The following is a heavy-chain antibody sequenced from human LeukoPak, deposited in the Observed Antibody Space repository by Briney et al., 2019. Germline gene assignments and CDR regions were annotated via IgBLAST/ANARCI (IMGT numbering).Heavy chain of an antibody. CDR2: IYYSGST. D-gene: IGHD2-21*01. V-gene: IGHV4-59*12. J-gene: IGHJ1*01. CDR3: ASVNGDGAEYFQH. CDR1: GGSISSYY. Sequence: SETLSLTCTVSGGSISSYYWSWIRQPPGKGLEWIGYIYYSGSTNYNPSLKSRVTISVDTSKNQFSLKLSSVTAADTAVYYCASVNGDGAEYFQHWGQGTLVTVSS.